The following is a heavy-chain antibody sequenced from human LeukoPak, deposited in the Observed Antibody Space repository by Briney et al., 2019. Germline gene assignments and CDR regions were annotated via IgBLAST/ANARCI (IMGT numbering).Heavy chain of an antibody. CDR3: TRTSLSGWFDS. CDR2: IDIAGDT. Sequence: SGGSLRLSCAASGFTFSGYDMHWVRQPPGKGLEWVSTIDIAGDTYYPDSVKGRFTISRQNGKNSLYLQMNSLRAEDTAVYYCTRTSLSGWFDSWGQGTLVTVSP. D-gene: IGHD6-19*01. CDR1: GFTFSGYD. V-gene: IGHV3-13*01. J-gene: IGHJ5*01.